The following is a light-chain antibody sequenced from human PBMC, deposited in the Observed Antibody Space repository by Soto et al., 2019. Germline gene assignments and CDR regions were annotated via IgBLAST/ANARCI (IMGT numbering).Light chain of an antibody. CDR2: EVS. CDR1: SSDVGGYNY. V-gene: IGLV2-14*01. J-gene: IGLJ3*02. Sequence: QSALTKPASVSGSPGQSITISCTGTSSDVGGYNYVSWYQQYPGKAPKLMIYEVSNRPSGVSNRFSGSKSGNTASLTISGLQAEDEADYYCSSYTSSSTPLFGGGTKVTVL. CDR3: SSYTSSSTPL.